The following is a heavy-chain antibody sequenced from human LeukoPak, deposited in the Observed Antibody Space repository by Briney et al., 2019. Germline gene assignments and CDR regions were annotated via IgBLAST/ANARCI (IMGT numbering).Heavy chain of an antibody. Sequence: GGSLRLSCAASGFTFSSYGMHWVRQAPGKGLEWVAFIRYDGSNKYYADSMKGRFTISRDNSKNTLYLQMNSLRAEDTAVYYCAKSAHFYWGQGTLVTVSS. CDR2: IRYDGSNK. CDR1: GFTFSSYG. V-gene: IGHV3-30*02. D-gene: IGHD3-3*02. CDR3: AKSAHFY. J-gene: IGHJ4*02.